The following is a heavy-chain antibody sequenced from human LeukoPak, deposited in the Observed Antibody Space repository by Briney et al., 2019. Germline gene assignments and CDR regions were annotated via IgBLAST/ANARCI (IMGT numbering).Heavy chain of an antibody. Sequence: GRSLRLSCAASGFTFSAYGMHWVRQAPGKGLEWVAIISYDGTNKYYADSVKGRFTISRDNSKNTLYLQMNSLRAEDTAVYYCAKEITRPNRAVAGLNYWGQGTLVTFSS. CDR1: GFTFSAYG. CDR2: ISYDGTNK. J-gene: IGHJ4*02. V-gene: IGHV3-30*18. D-gene: IGHD6-19*01. CDR3: AKEITRPNRAVAGLNY.